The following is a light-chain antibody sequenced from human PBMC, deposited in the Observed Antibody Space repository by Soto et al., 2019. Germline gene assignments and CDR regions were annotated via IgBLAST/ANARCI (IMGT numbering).Light chain of an antibody. CDR1: QGIRRE. CDR2: TAS. CDR3: IQDDKDPLT. V-gene: IGKV1-6*01. Sequence: IQMTQSPSTLSASVGDRVTITCRASQGIRRELGWYQQKPGKAPNLLIYTASSLQSGVPSRFSGSGSGTDLKVTSRRLPHEDFGSDCCIQDDKDPLTLGGGTKV. J-gene: IGKJ4*01.